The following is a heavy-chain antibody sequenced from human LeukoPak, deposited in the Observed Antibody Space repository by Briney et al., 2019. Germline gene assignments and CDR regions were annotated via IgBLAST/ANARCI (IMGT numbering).Heavy chain of an antibody. Sequence: SETLSLTCAVHGGPFSGYSWNWIRQPPGMGLEWIGEVNHSGSTNYNPSLKSRVTISVDTSKNQFSLKLSSVTAADTAVYYCARGYRYYYYYMDVWGKGTTVTVSS. D-gene: IGHD1-14*01. CDR3: ARGYRYYYYYMDV. J-gene: IGHJ6*03. CDR1: GGPFSGYS. V-gene: IGHV4-34*09. CDR2: VNHSGST.